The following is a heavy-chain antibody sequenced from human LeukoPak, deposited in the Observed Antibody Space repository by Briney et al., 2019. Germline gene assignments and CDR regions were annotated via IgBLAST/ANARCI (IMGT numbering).Heavy chain of an antibody. Sequence: GGSLRLSCAASGFTFSSYAMSWVRQAPGKGLEWVSAISGSGGSTYYADSVKGRFTISRDNSKNTLYLQMNSLRAEDTAVYYCARGPHYYDSSGYPLDYWGQGTLVTVSS. V-gene: IGHV3-23*01. D-gene: IGHD3-22*01. CDR2: ISGSGGST. CDR3: ARGPHYYDSSGYPLDY. J-gene: IGHJ4*02. CDR1: GFTFSSYA.